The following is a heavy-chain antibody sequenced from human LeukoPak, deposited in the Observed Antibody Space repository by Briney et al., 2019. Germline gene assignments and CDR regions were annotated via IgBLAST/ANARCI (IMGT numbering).Heavy chain of an antibody. J-gene: IGHJ4*02. V-gene: IGHV3-11*01. D-gene: IGHD3-22*01. CDR3: ARDRYYYEDY. CDR1: GFTLSSYA. Sequence: GGSLRLSCAASGFTLSSYAMSWIRQAPGKGLEWVSYISSSGSTIYYADSVKGRFTISRDNAKNSLYLQMNSLRAEDTAVYYCARDRYYYEDYWGQGTLVTVSS. CDR2: ISSSGSTI.